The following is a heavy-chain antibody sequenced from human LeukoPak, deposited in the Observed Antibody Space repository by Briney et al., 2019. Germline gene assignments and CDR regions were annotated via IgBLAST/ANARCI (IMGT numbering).Heavy chain of an antibody. CDR3: ARGGKYSYGDY. Sequence: GGSLRLSSAASGFTFSSYWMHWVRQAPGKGLVWVSRIHTDGSSTTYADSVKGRFTISRDNAKNTLYLQMNSLRAEDTAVYYCARGGKYSYGDYWGQGALVTVSS. J-gene: IGHJ4*02. D-gene: IGHD5-18*01. CDR2: IHTDGSST. V-gene: IGHV3-74*01. CDR1: GFTFSSYW.